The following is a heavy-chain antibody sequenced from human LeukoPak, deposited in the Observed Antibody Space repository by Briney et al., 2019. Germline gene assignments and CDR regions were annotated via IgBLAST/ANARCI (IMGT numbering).Heavy chain of an antibody. CDR2: IIPILGIA. CDR3: ARAGTVVVAENWFDP. J-gene: IGHJ5*02. V-gene: IGHV1-69*04. CDR1: GGTFSSYA. D-gene: IGHD2-15*01. Sequence: SVKVSCKASGGTFSSYAISWVRQAPGQGLEWMGRIIPILGIASYAQKFQGRVTITADKSTSTAYMELSSLRSEDTAVYYCARAGTVVVAENWFDPWGQGTLVTVSS.